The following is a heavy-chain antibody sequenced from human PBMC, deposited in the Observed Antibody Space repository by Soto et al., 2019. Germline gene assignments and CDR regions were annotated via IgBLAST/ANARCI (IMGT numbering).Heavy chain of an antibody. CDR3: ARDGPPGPYEFWSGYRN. V-gene: IGHV4-31*03. CDR1: GGSISSGGYY. CDR2: IYYSGST. D-gene: IGHD3-3*01. J-gene: IGHJ4*02. Sequence: PSESLYLTCTVSGGSISSGGYYWSWIRQHPGKGLEWIGYIYYSGSTYYNPSLKSRVTISVDTSKNQFSLKLSSVTAADTAVYYCARDGPPGPYEFWSGYRNWGQGTLVTVSS.